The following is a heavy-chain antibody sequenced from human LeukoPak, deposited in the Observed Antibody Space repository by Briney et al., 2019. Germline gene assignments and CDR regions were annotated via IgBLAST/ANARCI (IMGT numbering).Heavy chain of an antibody. J-gene: IGHJ3*02. CDR1: GGTFSNYV. D-gene: IGHD4-17*01. V-gene: IGHV1-69*04. CDR2: IIPILGIT. CDR3: ARGGGDVDAFDI. Sequence: SVKVSCKASGGTFSNYVINWVRQAPGQGLEWMGRIIPILGITKYAQKFQGRVTITADKSASTAYMELSSLRSEDTAVYYCARGGGDVDAFDIWGQGTMVTVSS.